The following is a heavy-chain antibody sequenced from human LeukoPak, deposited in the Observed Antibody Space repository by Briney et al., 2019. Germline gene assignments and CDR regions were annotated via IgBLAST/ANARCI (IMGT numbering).Heavy chain of an antibody. CDR3: ARGPPRGKYYYMDV. J-gene: IGHJ6*03. Sequence: GGSLRLSCAASGFTFSSFDMHWVRQPTGQGLEWVSTIGAASDTYYPGSVEGRFTLSRDNAKNSLYLQMNSLTARDTAVYYCARGPPRGKYYYMDVWGKGTTVTVSS. D-gene: IGHD1-1*01. CDR2: IGAASDT. CDR1: GFTFSSFD. V-gene: IGHV3-13*01.